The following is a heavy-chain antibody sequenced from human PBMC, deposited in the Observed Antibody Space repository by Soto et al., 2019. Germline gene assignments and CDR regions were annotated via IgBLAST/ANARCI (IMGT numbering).Heavy chain of an antibody. D-gene: IGHD2-2*01. Sequence: QVQLVQSGGEVKRPGASVKVSCKNSGYTFSTYGITWVRQAPGQPLEWLGWISLYSDGTNYAQKFQGRVSMTTDTSTTTAYMELRSLRSDDTAVYYCARVVPGAEAWFGPWGQGTLVTVSS. CDR3: ARVVPGAEAWFGP. J-gene: IGHJ5*02. V-gene: IGHV1-18*01. CDR2: ISLYSDGT. CDR1: GYTFSTYG.